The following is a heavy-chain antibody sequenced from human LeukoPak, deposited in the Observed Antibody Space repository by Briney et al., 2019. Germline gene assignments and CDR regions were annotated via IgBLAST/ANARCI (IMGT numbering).Heavy chain of an antibody. CDR2: IRSKTDGGTA. CDR1: GLTFINAW. CDR3: TTDLGYFDSAGYPH. D-gene: IGHD3-22*01. V-gene: IGHV3-15*01. Sequence: GGSLRLSCAASGLTFINAWMSWVCQAPGKGPEWVGRIRSKTDGGTADYAAPVKDRFIISRDDSKNTLYLQMNSLQTEDTAVYYCTTDLGYFDSAGYPHWGQGTLVIVSS. J-gene: IGHJ1*01.